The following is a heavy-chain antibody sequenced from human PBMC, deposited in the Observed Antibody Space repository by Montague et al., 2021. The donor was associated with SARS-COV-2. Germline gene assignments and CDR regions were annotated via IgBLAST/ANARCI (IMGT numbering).Heavy chain of an antibody. CDR2: INHSGST. CDR1: GGSFSGYY. J-gene: IGHJ6*02. CDR3: AVNYGSGSYSTYYYGMDV. V-gene: IGHV4-34*01. Sequence: SETLSLTCAVYGGSFSGYYWSWIRQPPGKGLEWIREINHSGSTNYNPSLKSRVTISVDTSKNQFSLKLSSVTAADTAVYYCAVNYGSGSYSTYYYGMDVWGQGTLVTVSS. D-gene: IGHD3-10*01.